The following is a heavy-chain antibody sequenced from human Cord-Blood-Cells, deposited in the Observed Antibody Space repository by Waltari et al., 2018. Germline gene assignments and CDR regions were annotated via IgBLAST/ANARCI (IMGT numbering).Heavy chain of an antibody. D-gene: IGHD5-12*01. V-gene: IGHV4-34*01. CDR2: INHSGST. CDR1: GGSLSGYY. J-gene: IGHJ6*03. Sequence: QVQLQQWGAGLLKPSETLSLTCAVYGGSLSGYYWRGIRQPPGKGLEWIGEINHSGSTNYNPSLKSRVTISVDTSKNQFSLKLSSVTAADTAVYCCARMVATIEYYYMDVWGKGTTVTVSS. CDR3: ARMVATIEYYYMDV.